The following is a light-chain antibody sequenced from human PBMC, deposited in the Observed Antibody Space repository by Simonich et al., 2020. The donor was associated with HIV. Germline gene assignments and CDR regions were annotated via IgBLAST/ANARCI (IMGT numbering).Light chain of an antibody. CDR3: AVWDDSLSGWI. Sequence: QSALTQPASVSGSPGQSITISCTGTSSDVGSYNLVSWYQQHPGKAPKLMIYEGSKRHSGVSNRFSGSKSGNTASLTISGLQAEDEAEYYCAVWDDSLSGWIFGGGTKLTVL. V-gene: IGLV2-23*01. CDR1: SSDVGSYNL. J-gene: IGLJ2*01. CDR2: EGS.